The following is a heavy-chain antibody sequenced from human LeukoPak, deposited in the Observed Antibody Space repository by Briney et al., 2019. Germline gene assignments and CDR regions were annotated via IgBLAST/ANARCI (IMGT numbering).Heavy chain of an antibody. CDR3: AKSGGLSGSGRLAMDV. J-gene: IGHJ6*02. CDR2: ISGSGGNT. D-gene: IGHD3-10*01. V-gene: IGHV3-23*01. CDR1: GFTFSTYA. Sequence: GSLRLSCAASGFTFSTYALSWVRLAPGKGLEWVSGISGSGGNTYYADSVKGRFTSSRDNSNNTLYVQMNSLRVEDTAVYYCAKSGGLSGSGRLAMDVWGQGTTVTVSS.